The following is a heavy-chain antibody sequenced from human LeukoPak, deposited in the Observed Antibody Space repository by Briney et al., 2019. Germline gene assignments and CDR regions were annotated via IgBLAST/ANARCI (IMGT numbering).Heavy chain of an antibody. CDR1: GGSIDSNY. CDR3: AKSFYYASGLDY. J-gene: IGHJ4*02. D-gene: IGHD3-10*01. V-gene: IGHV4-59*08. CDR2: VYYSGST. Sequence: NPSETLSLTCIVSGGSIDSNYWSWIRQPPGKGLEWIGHVYYSGSTNYNPSLKSRVTMSVDSSKSHFSLKLNSVTAADTAVYYCAKSFYYASGLDYWGQGTLVTVSS.